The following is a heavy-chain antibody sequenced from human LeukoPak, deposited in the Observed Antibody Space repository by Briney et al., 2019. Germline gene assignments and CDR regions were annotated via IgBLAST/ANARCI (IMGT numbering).Heavy chain of an antibody. CDR1: GGSISSSSYY. V-gene: IGHV4-39*07. CDR3: ARLRPGWELLPGRRHYYYYMDV. D-gene: IGHD1-26*01. Sequence: PSETLSLTCTVSGGSISSSSYYWGWIRQPPGKGLEWIGSIYYSGSTYYNPSLKSRVTISVDTSKNQFSLKLSSVTAADTAVYYCARLRPGWELLPGRRHYYYYMDVWGRGTTVTISS. CDR2: IYYSGST. J-gene: IGHJ6*03.